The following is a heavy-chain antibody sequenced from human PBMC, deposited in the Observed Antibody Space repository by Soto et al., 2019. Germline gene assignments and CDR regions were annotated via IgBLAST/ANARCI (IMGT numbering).Heavy chain of an antibody. CDR2: ISSVGRT. CDR1: GASFTSNNVY. Sequence: SETLSLTCSVSGASFTSNNVYWGWIRQPPGKGLEWIGHISSVGRTIYNPSLKSRLTISVDTSKNQFSLKLSSVTAADTAVYYCARQATPSNWFDPWGQGTLVTVSS. J-gene: IGHJ5*02. CDR3: ARQATPSNWFDP. D-gene: IGHD5-12*01. V-gene: IGHV4-39*01.